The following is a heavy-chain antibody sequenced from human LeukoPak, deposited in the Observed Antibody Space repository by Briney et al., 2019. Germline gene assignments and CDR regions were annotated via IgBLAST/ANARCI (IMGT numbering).Heavy chain of an antibody. V-gene: IGHV4-59*12. CDR3: ARDAAGLGNYFAS. CDR2: IYYSGST. CDR1: GGSISSYY. J-gene: IGHJ4*02. Sequence: SETLSLTCTVSGGSISSYYWSWIRQPPGKGLEWIGYIYYSGSTNYSPSLKSRVTISVDTSKNQFSLKLSSVTAADTAIYFCARDAAGLGNYFASWGQGTLVTVSS. D-gene: IGHD3-16*01.